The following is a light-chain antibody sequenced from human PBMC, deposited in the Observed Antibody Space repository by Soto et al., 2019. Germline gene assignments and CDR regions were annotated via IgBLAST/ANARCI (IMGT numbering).Light chain of an antibody. CDR3: QTVDKWPL. CDR2: DAS. Sequence: DIQMTQSPSTLSASVGDRVTITCRASQSISSWLAWYQQKPGKAPKLLIYDASSLESGVPSRFSGSGSGTEFTLTISSLQSEDFAVYFCQTVDKWPLFGQGTRLEIK. CDR1: QSISSW. V-gene: IGKV1-5*01. J-gene: IGKJ5*01.